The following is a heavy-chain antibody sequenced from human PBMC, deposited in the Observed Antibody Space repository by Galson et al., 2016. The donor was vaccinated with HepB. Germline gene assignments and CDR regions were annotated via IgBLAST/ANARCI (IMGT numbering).Heavy chain of an antibody. D-gene: IGHD3-3*01. CDR1: GFTFNSYG. J-gene: IGHJ6*02. CDR3: VRSYYDFWSDYFNKAIYYYGMGV. CDR2: IWYDGSER. Sequence: SLRLSCAASGFTFNSYGMHWVRQAPGKGLEWVAVIWYDGSERYYSDSVKGRFIISRDNSKNTLYLQMNSLRAEDTAVYYCVRSYYDFWSDYFNKAIYYYGMGVWGQGTTVTVSS. V-gene: IGHV3-33*01.